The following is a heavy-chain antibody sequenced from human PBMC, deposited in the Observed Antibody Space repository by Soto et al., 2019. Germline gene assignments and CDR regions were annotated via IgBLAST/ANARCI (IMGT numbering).Heavy chain of an antibody. V-gene: IGHV4-59*01. CDR3: ARDLPPRDYFDF. CDR2: IYNGGST. CDR1: GGSIGSFY. J-gene: IGHJ4*02. Sequence: QVQLQESGPGLVKPSETLSLTCKVSGGSIGSFYWSWIRQSPGKGLEWIGYIYNGGSTTYNPSLKRPLRMSVHTSKNQFSLSLSSVTAADTAVYYCARDLPPRDYFDFWGQGTLVTVSS.